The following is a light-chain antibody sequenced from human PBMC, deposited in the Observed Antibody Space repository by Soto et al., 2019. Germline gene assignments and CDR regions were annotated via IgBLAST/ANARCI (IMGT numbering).Light chain of an antibody. J-gene: IGKJ1*01. V-gene: IGKV3-20*01. CDR2: GAS. Sequence: EIVLTQSPGTLSLSPGERDTHSCRASQSVSSSYLAWYQQKPGQAPRLLIYGASSRATGIPDRFSGSGSGTDFTLTISRPEPEDFAVYYCQQYGSSPQTFGQGTKV. CDR3: QQYGSSPQT. CDR1: QSVSSSY.